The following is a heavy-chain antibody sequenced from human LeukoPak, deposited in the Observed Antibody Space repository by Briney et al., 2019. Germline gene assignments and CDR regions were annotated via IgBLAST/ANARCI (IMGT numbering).Heavy chain of an antibody. CDR2: IYYSGST. Sequence: SETLSLTCTVSGGSIRTYYWGWIWQPPGKGLEWIGYIYYSGSTNYNPSLRSRVTISVDTSKKQFSLKVRSVTAADTAVYYCARTADTYCGGDCYPYYYYGMDVWGQGTTVTVSS. CDR3: ARTADTYCGGDCYPYYYYGMDV. J-gene: IGHJ6*02. D-gene: IGHD2-21*02. CDR1: GGSIRTYY. V-gene: IGHV4-59*08.